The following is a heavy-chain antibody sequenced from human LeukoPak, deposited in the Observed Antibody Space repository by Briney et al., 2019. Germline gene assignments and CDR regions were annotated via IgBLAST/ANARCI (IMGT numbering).Heavy chain of an antibody. CDR1: GITFSSYE. J-gene: IGHJ4*02. CDR3: ARDGRYCSGGFCYPH. V-gene: IGHV3-48*03. D-gene: IGHD2-15*01. Sequence: GSLRLSCAASGITFSSYEMNWVRQTPGEGLEWGSYIRSSGRTIFFADSVEGRFTISRDNAKNSLYLQMNSLRAEDTAVYYCARDGRYCSGGFCYPHWRLGTLVTVSS. CDR2: IRSSGRTI.